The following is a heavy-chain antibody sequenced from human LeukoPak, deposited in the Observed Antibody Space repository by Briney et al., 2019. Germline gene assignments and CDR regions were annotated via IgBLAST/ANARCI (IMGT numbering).Heavy chain of an antibody. CDR2: IVVGSGHT. D-gene: IGHD2/OR15-2a*01. Sequence: GASVKVSCKASEFTFSNSAFQWVRQARGQRLEWMGWIVVGSGHTNYAQRFQERVIITRDMSTKTVYMELNSLKSEDTAVYYCAADDQQLILWGQGTLVAVSS. J-gene: IGHJ4*02. CDR1: EFTFSNSA. V-gene: IGHV1-58*01. CDR3: AADDQQLIL.